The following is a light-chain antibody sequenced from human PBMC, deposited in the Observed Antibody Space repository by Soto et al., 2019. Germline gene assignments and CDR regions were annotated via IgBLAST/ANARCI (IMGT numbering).Light chain of an antibody. CDR2: DAS. V-gene: IGKV1-33*01. Sequence: IQMTQSPSSLSASVGDRVTITCQASQDISNYLNWYQQKPGKAPKLLIYDASNLETGVPSRFSGSGSGTDFTFTISSLQPEDIATYYYQQYDNLPYTFGQGTKLEI. CDR1: QDISNY. J-gene: IGKJ2*01. CDR3: QQYDNLPYT.